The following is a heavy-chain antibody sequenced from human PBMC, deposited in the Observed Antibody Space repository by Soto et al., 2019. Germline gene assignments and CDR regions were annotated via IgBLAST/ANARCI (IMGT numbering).Heavy chain of an antibody. CDR2: IYHSGST. Sequence: LSLTCAVSGGSISSGGYSWSWIRQPPGKGLEWIGYIYHSGSTYYNPSLKSRVTISVDRSKNQFSLKLSSVTAADTAVYYCARGEADDFWSGTAPWFDPWGQGTLVTVSS. CDR1: GGSISSGGYS. D-gene: IGHD3-3*01. V-gene: IGHV4-30-2*01. CDR3: ARGEADDFWSGTAPWFDP. J-gene: IGHJ5*02.